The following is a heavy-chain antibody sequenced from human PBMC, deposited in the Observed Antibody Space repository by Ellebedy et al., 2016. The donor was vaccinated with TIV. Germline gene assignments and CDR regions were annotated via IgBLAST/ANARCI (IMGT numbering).Heavy chain of an antibody. CDR3: ARPLFYSSSWYIPLGY. V-gene: IGHV3-48*01. J-gene: IGHJ4*02. Sequence: SSTTIYYADSVKGRFTISRDNSKNTLYLQMNSLRAEDTAVYYCARPLFYSSSWYIPLGYWGQGTLVTVSS. CDR2: SSTTI. D-gene: IGHD6-13*01.